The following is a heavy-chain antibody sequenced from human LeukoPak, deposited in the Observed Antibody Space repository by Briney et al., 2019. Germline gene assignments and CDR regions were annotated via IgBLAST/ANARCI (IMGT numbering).Heavy chain of an antibody. J-gene: IGHJ4*02. CDR2: IYYSGST. CDR1: GGSFSGYY. Sequence: PSETLSLTCAVYGGSFSGYYWSWLRQPPGKGLEGIGSIYYSGSTYYNPSLKSRVTISVDTSKNQFSLKLSSVTAADTAVYYCARGNYYDSSGYHTNFDYWGQGTLGTVSS. CDR3: ARGNYYDSSGYHTNFDY. D-gene: IGHD3-22*01. V-gene: IGHV4-34*01.